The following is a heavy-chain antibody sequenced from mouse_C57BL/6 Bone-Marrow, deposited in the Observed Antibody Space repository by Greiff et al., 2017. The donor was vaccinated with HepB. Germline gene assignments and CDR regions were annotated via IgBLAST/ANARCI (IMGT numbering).Heavy chain of an antibody. V-gene: IGHV7-3*01. CDR1: GFTFTDYY. CDR3: ASPLDYYAMDY. Sequence: EVKLVESGGGLVQPGGSLSLSCAASGFTFTDYYMSWVRQPPGKALEWLGFIRNKANGYTTEYSASVKGRFTISRDNSQSILYLQMNALRAEDSATYYCASPLDYYAMDYWGQGTSVTVSS. J-gene: IGHJ4*01. CDR2: IRNKANGYTT.